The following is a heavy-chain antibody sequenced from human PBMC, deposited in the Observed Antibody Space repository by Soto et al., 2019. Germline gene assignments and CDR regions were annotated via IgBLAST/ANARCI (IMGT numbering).Heavy chain of an antibody. CDR1: GLTFSNYA. J-gene: IGHJ5*02. D-gene: IGHD3-10*01. V-gene: IGHV3-23*01. Sequence: RRLSCAASGLTFSNYAMIWVRQAPGKGLEWVSTITGSGGSTYYADSVKGRFTISRDNSKSTLNLQMNSLRAEDTALYFCAKDSGIGVKSAKDWFDPWGQGSLVTVSS. CDR2: ITGSGGST. CDR3: AKDSGIGVKSAKDWFDP.